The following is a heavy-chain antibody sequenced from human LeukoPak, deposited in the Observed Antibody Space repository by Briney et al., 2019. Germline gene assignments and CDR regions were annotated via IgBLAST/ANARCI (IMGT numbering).Heavy chain of an antibody. Sequence: SETLSLTCTVSGGSISSSSYYWGWIRQPPGKGLEWIGSIYYSGSTYYNPSLKSRVTISVDTSKNQFSLKLSSVTAADTAVYYCGSGYNSPLPSNWFDPWGQGTLVTVSS. J-gene: IGHJ5*02. D-gene: IGHD3-22*01. CDR3: GSGYNSPLPSNWFDP. CDR2: IYYSGST. V-gene: IGHV4-39*01. CDR1: GGSISSSSYY.